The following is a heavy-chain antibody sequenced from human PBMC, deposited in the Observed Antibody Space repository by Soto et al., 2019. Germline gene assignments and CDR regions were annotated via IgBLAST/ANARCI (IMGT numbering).Heavy chain of an antibody. J-gene: IGHJ6*03. CDR3: ARSYCSSTSCYLLGGPLYMDV. Sequence: SETLSLTCTVSGGSISSSSYYWGWIRQPPGKGLEWIGSIYYSGSTYYNPSLKSRVTISVDTSKNQFSLKLSSVTAADTAVYYCARSYCSSTSCYLLGGPLYMDVWGKGTTVTVSS. D-gene: IGHD2-2*01. CDR1: GGSISSSSYY. V-gene: IGHV4-39*01. CDR2: IYYSGST.